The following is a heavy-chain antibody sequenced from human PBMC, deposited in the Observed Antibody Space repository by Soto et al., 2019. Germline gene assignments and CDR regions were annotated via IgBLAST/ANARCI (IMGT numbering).Heavy chain of an antibody. CDR1: GFSLTTSGVG. V-gene: IGHV2-5*02. Sequence: QITLNESGPTQVKPRQTLTLTCTFSGFSLTTSGVGVGWIRQSPGKAPEWIALIYWDDDKRYSPSLKSRLTITKDTSKNQVVLTMADLDPVDTATYYCAHRVLRTVFGLVTTTAIYFDFWGQGTPVAVSS. CDR2: IYWDDDK. CDR3: AHRVLRTVFGLVTTTAIYFDF. D-gene: IGHD3-3*01. J-gene: IGHJ4*02.